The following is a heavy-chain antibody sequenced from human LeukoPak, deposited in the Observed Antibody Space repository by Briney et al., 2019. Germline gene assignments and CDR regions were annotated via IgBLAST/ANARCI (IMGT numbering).Heavy chain of an antibody. CDR3: ARDKREGRIVGATPYYYYYYMDV. CDR1: GYTFTGYY. J-gene: IGHJ6*03. Sequence: ASVKVSCKASGYTFTGYYMHWVRQAPGQGLEWMGWINPNSGGTNYAQKFQDRVTMTRDTSISTAYMELSRLRSDDTAVYYCARDKREGRIVGATPYYYYYYMDVWGKGTTVTVSS. D-gene: IGHD1-26*01. CDR2: INPNSGGT. V-gene: IGHV1-2*02.